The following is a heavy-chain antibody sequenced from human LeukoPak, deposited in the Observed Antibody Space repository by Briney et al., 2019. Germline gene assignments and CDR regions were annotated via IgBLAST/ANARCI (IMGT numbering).Heavy chain of an antibody. Sequence: SETLSLTCTVHGGSISSYYWRWIRQPPGKGLEWIGYIYYSGSTNYHPSLKSRVTISVDTSKNQFSLKLSSVTAADTAVYYCARDSGYYDFWSGYQPHYYYYYMDVWGKGTTVTVSS. CDR2: IYYSGST. D-gene: IGHD3-3*01. CDR1: GGSISSYY. CDR3: ARDSGYYDFWSGYQPHYYYYYMDV. V-gene: IGHV4-59*01. J-gene: IGHJ6*03.